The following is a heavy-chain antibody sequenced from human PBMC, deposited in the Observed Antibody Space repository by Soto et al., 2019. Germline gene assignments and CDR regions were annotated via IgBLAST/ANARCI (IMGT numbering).Heavy chain of an antibody. V-gene: IGHV3-33*06. J-gene: IGHJ6*02. CDR2: LWFDGSNE. CDR3: AKVLYASESFDSEEAPYGMDV. CDR1: GFPFSRYA. Sequence: GGSLRLSCAASGFPFSRYAMHWVRPAPGKGLGWVAVLWFDGSNEYYADSVQGRFTISRDNSKNTLYLQMDSLRAEDTAVYYCAKVLYASESFDSEEAPYGMDVWGQGTTVTVSS. D-gene: IGHD3-10*01.